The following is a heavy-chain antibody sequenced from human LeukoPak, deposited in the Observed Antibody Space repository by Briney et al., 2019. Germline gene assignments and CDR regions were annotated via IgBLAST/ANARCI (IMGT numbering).Heavy chain of an antibody. J-gene: IGHJ3*02. V-gene: IGHV3-66*01. CDR3: ARDLLNHYYGSGSYGAFDI. CDR1: GFTVSSNY. D-gene: IGHD3-10*01. Sequence: GGSLRLSCAASGFTVSSNYMSWVRQAPGKGLEWVSVIYSGGSTYYADSVKGRFTISRDNSKNTLYLQMNSLRAEDTAVYYCARDLLNHYYGSGSYGAFDIWGQGTMVTVSS. CDR2: IYSGGST.